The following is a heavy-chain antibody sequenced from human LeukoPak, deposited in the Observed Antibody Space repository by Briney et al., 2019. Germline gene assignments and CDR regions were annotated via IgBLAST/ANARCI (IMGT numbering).Heavy chain of an antibody. D-gene: IGHD1-1*01. J-gene: IGHJ4*02. CDR2: ISAYNGNT. CDR3: ARVKSRDETDFDY. Sequence: GASVKVSCKASGYTFTSYGISWVRQAPGQGLEWMGWISAYNGNTNYAQKLQGRVTMTTDTSTSTAYVELRSLRSDDTAVYYCARVKSRDETDFDYWGQGTLVTVSS. CDR1: GYTFTSYG. V-gene: IGHV1-18*01.